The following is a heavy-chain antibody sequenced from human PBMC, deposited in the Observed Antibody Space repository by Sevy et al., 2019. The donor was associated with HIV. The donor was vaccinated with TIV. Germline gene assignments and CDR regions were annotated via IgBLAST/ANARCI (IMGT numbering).Heavy chain of an antibody. D-gene: IGHD2-15*01. CDR3: AKGYCSGGSCYSAY. CDR1: RFTFSSYA. CDR2: ISGSGGST. V-gene: IGHV3-23*01. Sequence: GGSLRLSCAASRFTFSSYAMSWVRQAPGKGLEWVSAISGSGGSTYYSDSVKGRFTISRDNSKNTLYLQMNSLRAEDTAVYYCAKGYCSGGSCYSAYWGQGTLVTVSS. J-gene: IGHJ4*02.